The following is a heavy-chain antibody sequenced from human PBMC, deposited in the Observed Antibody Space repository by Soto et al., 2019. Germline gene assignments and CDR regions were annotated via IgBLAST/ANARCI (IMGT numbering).Heavy chain of an antibody. D-gene: IGHD3-22*01. CDR1: GGTFSSHA. J-gene: IGHJ3*02. Sequence: ASVKVSCKXSGGTFSSHAINWVRQAPGQGLEWMGIINPSGGSTSYAQKFQGRVTMTRDTSTSTVYMELSSLRSEDTAVYYCARNHFPYYYDSSGDDAFDIWGQGTMVTVSS. V-gene: IGHV1-46*01. CDR2: INPSGGST. CDR3: ARNHFPYYYDSSGDDAFDI.